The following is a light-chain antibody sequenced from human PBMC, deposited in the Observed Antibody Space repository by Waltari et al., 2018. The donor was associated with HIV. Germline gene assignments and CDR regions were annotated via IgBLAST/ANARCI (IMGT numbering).Light chain of an antibody. Sequence: EIVLTQSPGNLSLSPGERATLSCRASQTVGSSDLAWYQQKPGQAPRLLIYGASSRAADIPDRFSGSGSGTDFTLTIGTLEPEDFAVYYCQQYATSPWTFGQGTKVEI. V-gene: IGKV3-20*01. J-gene: IGKJ1*01. CDR1: QTVGSSD. CDR3: QQYATSPWT. CDR2: GAS.